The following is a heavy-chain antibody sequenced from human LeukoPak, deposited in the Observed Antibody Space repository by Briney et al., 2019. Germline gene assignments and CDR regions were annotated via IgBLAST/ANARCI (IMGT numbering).Heavy chain of an antibody. D-gene: IGHD6-6*01. V-gene: IGHV3-21*01. Sequence: PGGSLRLSCAASGFTFSSYSMNWVRQAPGKGLEWVSSISSSSSYIYYADSVKGRFTISRDNAQNSLYLQMNSLRAEDTAVYCCAIIAALWSYYYMDVWGKGTTVTVSS. CDR1: GFTFSSYS. J-gene: IGHJ6*03. CDR3: AIIAALWSYYYMDV. CDR2: ISSSSSYI.